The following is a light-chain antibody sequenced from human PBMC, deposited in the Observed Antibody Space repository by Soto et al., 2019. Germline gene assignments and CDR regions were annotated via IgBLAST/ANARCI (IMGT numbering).Light chain of an antibody. V-gene: IGKV3-20*01. CDR3: QQYGSSGT. CDR1: QSVSSSY. Sequence: EIVLPQYPGTLSLSPGESATLSCRASQSVSSSYLAWYQQKPGQAPRLLIYGASSRATGIPDRFSGSGSGTDFTLTISRLEPEDFAVYDCQQYGSSGTFGQGTKVDIK. CDR2: GAS. J-gene: IGKJ1*01.